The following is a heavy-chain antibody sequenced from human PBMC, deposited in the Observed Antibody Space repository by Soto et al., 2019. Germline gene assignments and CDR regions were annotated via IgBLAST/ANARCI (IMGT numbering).Heavy chain of an antibody. CDR1: GFTFSSYS. V-gene: IGHV3-21*01. CDR3: ARDRIVVVPAAVYYYYYGMDV. Sequence: GGSLRLSCAASGFTFSSYSMNWVRQAPGKGLEWVSSISSSSSYIYYADSVKGRITISRDNAKNSLYLQMNSLRDEDTAVYYCARDRIVVVPAAVYYYYYGMDVWGQGTTVTVSS. CDR2: ISSSSSYI. J-gene: IGHJ6*02. D-gene: IGHD2-2*01.